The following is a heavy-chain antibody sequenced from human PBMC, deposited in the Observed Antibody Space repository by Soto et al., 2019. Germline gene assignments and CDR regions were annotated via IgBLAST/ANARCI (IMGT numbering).Heavy chain of an antibody. Sequence: SVKVSCKASGGTFSSYAISWVRQAPGQGLEWMGGIIPIFGTANYAQKFQGRVTITADESTSTAYMELSSLRSEDTAVYYCARDLWYSGYVSGAFDIWGQGTMVTVSS. J-gene: IGHJ3*02. CDR3: ARDLWYSGYVSGAFDI. D-gene: IGHD5-12*01. CDR2: IIPIFGTA. CDR1: GGTFSSYA. V-gene: IGHV1-69*13.